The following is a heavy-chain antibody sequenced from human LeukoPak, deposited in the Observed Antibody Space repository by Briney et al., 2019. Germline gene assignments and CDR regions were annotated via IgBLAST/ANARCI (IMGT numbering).Heavy chain of an antibody. CDR1: GFTFSSYS. CDR3: ARASNRAARITYYYYYGMDV. D-gene: IGHD6-6*01. J-gene: IGHJ6*02. V-gene: IGHV3-21*01. Sequence: GGSLRLSCAASGFTFSSYSMNWVRQAPGKGLEWVSSISSSSSYIYYADSVKGRFTISRDNAKNSLYLQMNSLRAEDTAVYYCARASNRAARITYYYYYGMDVWGQGTTVTVSS. CDR2: ISSSSSYI.